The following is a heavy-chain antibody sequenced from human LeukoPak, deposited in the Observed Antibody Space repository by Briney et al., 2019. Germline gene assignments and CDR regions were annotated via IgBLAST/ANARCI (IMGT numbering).Heavy chain of an antibody. Sequence: GGSLRLSCAASGFTFSSYGMHWVRQAPGKGLEWVAFIRYDGSNKYYADSVKGRFTISRDNSKNTLYLQMNSLRAEDTAVYYCAKDRRPYDFWSGYQDYWGQGTLVAVSS. CDR1: GFTFSSYG. CDR3: AKDRRPYDFWSGYQDY. D-gene: IGHD3-3*01. J-gene: IGHJ4*02. CDR2: IRYDGSNK. V-gene: IGHV3-30*02.